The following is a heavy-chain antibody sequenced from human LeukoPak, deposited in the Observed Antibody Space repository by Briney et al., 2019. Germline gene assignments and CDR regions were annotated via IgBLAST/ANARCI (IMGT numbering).Heavy chain of an antibody. CDR1: GFTFSSYA. J-gene: IGHJ4*02. V-gene: IGHV3-30*04. CDR2: ISYDGSNK. CDR3: ARGHEQQLGMYYFDY. D-gene: IGHD6-13*01. Sequence: GRSLRLSCAASGFTFSSYAMHWVRQAPGKGLEWVAVISYDGSNKYYADSVKGRFTISRDNSKNTLYLQMNSLRAEDTAVYYCARGHEQQLGMYYFDYWGQGTLVTVSS.